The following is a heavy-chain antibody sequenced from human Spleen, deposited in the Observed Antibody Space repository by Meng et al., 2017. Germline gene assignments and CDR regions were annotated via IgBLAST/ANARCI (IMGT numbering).Heavy chain of an antibody. CDR3: ARVGYSSGWYWFDP. J-gene: IGHJ5*02. CDR2: TYYRSKWYN. D-gene: IGHD6-19*01. V-gene: IGHV6-1*01. Sequence: SCAISGDSVSSNSAAWNWIRQSPSRGLEWLGRTYYRSKWYNDYAVSVKSRITINPDTSKNQFSLQLNSVTPEDTAVYYCARVGYSSGWYWFDPWGQGTLVTVSS. CDR1: GDSVSSNSAA.